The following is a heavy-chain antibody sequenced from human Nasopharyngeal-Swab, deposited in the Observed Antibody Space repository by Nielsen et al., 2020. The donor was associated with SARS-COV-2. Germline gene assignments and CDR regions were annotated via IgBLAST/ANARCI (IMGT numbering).Heavy chain of an antibody. Sequence: GESLKISCAASGLTFSKACMNWVRQAPGRGLEWVGRIKSRSDGGTTYYAAPVKGRFTISRDDSENTVYLQMNSLQTDDTAVYYCSTGGYTSGLDYWGQGTLVTVSS. CDR3: STGGYTSGLDY. CDR2: IKSRSDGGTT. CDR1: GLTFSKAC. V-gene: IGHV3-15*01. D-gene: IGHD5-18*01. J-gene: IGHJ4*02.